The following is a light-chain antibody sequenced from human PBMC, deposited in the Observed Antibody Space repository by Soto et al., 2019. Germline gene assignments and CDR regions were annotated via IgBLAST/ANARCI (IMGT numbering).Light chain of an antibody. J-gene: IGKJ3*01. Sequence: DIQMTQSPPSLSASVGDRVTITCRASQDISNYLAWYQQRPGKVPRLLFYAASTLQSGVPSRFSGSGSGTDFTLTISSLLPEDAATYYCQNLDSAAFTFGPGTKVDIK. CDR1: QDISNY. CDR2: AAS. V-gene: IGKV1-27*01. CDR3: QNLDSAAFT.